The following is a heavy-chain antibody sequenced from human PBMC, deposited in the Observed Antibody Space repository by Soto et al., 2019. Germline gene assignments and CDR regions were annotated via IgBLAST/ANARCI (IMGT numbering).Heavy chain of an antibody. J-gene: IGHJ4*02. CDR1: GYTFSSYA. D-gene: IGHD2-21*02. CDR3: ARAWVVVTAPDY. CDR2: INAGNGNT. Sequence: QVQLVQSGAEEKKPGASVKVSCKVSGYTFSSYAMHWVRQAPGQRLEWMGWINAGNGNTKYSQKFQGRVTITRDTSASTAYMELSSLRSEDTAVYYCARAWVVVTAPDYWGQGTLVTVSS. V-gene: IGHV1-3*05.